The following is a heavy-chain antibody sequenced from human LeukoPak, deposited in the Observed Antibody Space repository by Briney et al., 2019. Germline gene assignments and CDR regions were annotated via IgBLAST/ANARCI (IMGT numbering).Heavy chain of an antibody. D-gene: IGHD3-10*01. CDR3: ARERLAMVRGVIPKEAGGWFDP. CDR1: GGSISSGGYY. J-gene: IGHJ5*02. CDR2: IYTSGNT. Sequence: TSETLSLICTVSGGSISSGGYYWSWIRQPAGKGLEWIGRIYTSGNTNYNHSLKSRAIMSVDKSKNQFSLELSSVTAADTAVYYCARERLAMVRGVIPKEAGGWFDPWGQGTLVTVSS. V-gene: IGHV4-61*02.